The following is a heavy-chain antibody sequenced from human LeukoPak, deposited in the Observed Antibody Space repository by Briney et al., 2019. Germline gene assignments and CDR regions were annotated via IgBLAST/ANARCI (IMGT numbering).Heavy chain of an antibody. V-gene: IGHV3-21*01. Sequence: GGSLRLSCAASGFTFSTYNMNWVRQAPGKGLEWVSSISDSSSYIYYADSVRGRFTISRDNAKTSLYLQMNSLRPEDTAIYYCTAAWSNFDFWGQGILVAVSS. CDR1: GFTFSTYN. J-gene: IGHJ4*02. D-gene: IGHD6-25*01. CDR3: TAAWSNFDF. CDR2: ISDSSSYI.